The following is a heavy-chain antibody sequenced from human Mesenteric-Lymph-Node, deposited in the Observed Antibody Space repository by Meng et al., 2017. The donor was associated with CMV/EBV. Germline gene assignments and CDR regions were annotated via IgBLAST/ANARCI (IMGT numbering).Heavy chain of an antibody. D-gene: IGHD4-17*01. Sequence: GGSLRLSCAASGFTFSSYSMNWVRQAPGKGLEWVSYISSSSTIYYADSVKGRFTISRDNAKNSLYLQMNSLRAEDTAVYYCARVLDGNSFDYWGQGTLVTVSS. V-gene: IGHV3-48*04. J-gene: IGHJ4*02. CDR2: ISSSSTI. CDR1: GFTFSSYS. CDR3: ARVLDGNSFDY.